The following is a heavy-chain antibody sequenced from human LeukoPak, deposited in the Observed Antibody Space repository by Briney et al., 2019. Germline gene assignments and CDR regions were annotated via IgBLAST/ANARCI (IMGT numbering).Heavy chain of an antibody. D-gene: IGHD6-6*01. Sequence: ASVKVSCKASGYTFTGYYMHWVRQAPGQGLEWMGWINPNSGGTNYAQKFQGRVTMTRDTSISTAYMELSRLRSDDTAVYYCARDLEYSSSQFDYWGQGTLVTVSS. CDR2: INPNSGGT. V-gene: IGHV1-2*02. J-gene: IGHJ4*02. CDR3: ARDLEYSSSQFDY. CDR1: GYTFTGYY.